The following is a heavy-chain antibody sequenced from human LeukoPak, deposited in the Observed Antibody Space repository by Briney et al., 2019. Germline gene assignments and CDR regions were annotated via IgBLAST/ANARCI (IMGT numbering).Heavy chain of an antibody. CDR1: GFTFSHSW. CDR2: MSIGGSNT. CDR3: TSATQDAWEVSAH. D-gene: IGHD5/OR15-5a*01. Sequence: GGSLRLSCAASGFTFSHSWMHWVRHVPGKGLVWVSRMSIGGSNTGYADPGRGRFTVSRDNAKNTLYLQLNSLRVEDTAVYYCTSATQDAWEVSAHWGQGTLVTVSS. V-gene: IGHV3-74*01. J-gene: IGHJ4*02.